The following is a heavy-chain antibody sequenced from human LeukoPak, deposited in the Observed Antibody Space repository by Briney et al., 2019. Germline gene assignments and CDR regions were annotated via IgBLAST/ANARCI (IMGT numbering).Heavy chain of an antibody. D-gene: IGHD2-8*01. CDR2: IIPIFGTA. J-gene: IGHJ6*03. Sequence: SVKVSCKASGCTFSSYAISWVRQAPGQGLEWMGGIIPIFGTANYAQKFQGRVTITADEPTSTAYMELSSLRSEDTAVYYCARCGMLALGYYYYYYMDVWGKGTTVTVSS. CDR3: ARCGMLALGYYYYYYMDV. V-gene: IGHV1-69*13. CDR1: GCTFSSYA.